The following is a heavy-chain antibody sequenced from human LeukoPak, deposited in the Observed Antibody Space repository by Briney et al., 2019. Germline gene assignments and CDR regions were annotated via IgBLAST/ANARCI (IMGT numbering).Heavy chain of an antibody. CDR3: ARDVGYSYGPNRGYYYYYMDV. J-gene: IGHJ6*03. Sequence: SETLSLTCTVSGGSISTYCWSWIRQPAGKGLEWIGHICTSGSTNYNPSLKSRVTISVDTSKNQFSLKLSSVTAADTAVYYCARDVGYSYGPNRGYYYYYMDVWGKGTTVTISS. D-gene: IGHD5-18*01. CDR2: ICTSGST. CDR1: GGSISTYC. V-gene: IGHV4-4*07.